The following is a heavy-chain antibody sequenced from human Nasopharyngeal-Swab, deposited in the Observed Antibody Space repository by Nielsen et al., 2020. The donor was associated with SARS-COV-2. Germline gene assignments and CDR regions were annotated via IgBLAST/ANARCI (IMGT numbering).Heavy chain of an antibody. CDR2: IYYSGST. CDR3: ARYSLWLPVNWFDP. J-gene: IGHJ5*02. D-gene: IGHD5-18*01. V-gene: IGHV4-30-4*01. Sequence: PGKGLVWIGYIYYSGSTYYNPSLKSRVTISVDTSKNQFSLKLSSVTAADTAVYYCARYSLWLPVNWFDPWGQGTLVTVSS.